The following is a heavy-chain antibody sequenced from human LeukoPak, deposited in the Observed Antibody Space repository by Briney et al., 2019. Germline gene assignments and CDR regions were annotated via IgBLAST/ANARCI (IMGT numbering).Heavy chain of an antibody. CDR2: ISSDGSET. J-gene: IGHJ5*02. CDR3: ARVLSGSWDWFDP. V-gene: IGHV3-74*01. D-gene: IGHD3-22*01. Sequence: PGGSLRLSCAASGFTFSSNYMHWVRQAPGKGLVWVSRISSDGSETTYADSVKGRFTISRDNAKNTLLLQMNSLRAEDTAMYYCARVLSGSWDWFDPWGQGTLVTVSS. CDR1: GFTFSSNY.